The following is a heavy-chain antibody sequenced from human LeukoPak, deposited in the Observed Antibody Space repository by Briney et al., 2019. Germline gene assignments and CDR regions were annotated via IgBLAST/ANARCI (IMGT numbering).Heavy chain of an antibody. Sequence: SETLSLTCTVSGGSISNYYWTWIRQPAGKGLEWIGRIYNSGTTNYSPSLESRVTLSLDTSKNRFSLSLSSVTAADTAVYYCARDRLGATGHWRIDVWGRGTLVTVSS. D-gene: IGHD1-26*01. CDR3: ARDRLGATGHWRIDV. CDR1: GGSISNYY. V-gene: IGHV4-4*07. J-gene: IGHJ2*01. CDR2: IYNSGTT.